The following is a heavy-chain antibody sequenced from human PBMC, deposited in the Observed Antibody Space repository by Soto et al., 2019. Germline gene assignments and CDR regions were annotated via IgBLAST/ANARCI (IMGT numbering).Heavy chain of an antibody. CDR3: TTDPPKQLAPQGPRYYYYGMDV. CDR2: IKSKTDGGTT. V-gene: IGHV3-15*01. D-gene: IGHD6-6*01. J-gene: IGHJ6*02. Sequence: EVQLVESGGGLVKPGGSLRLSCAASGFTFSNAWMSWVRQAPGKGLEWVGRIKSKTDGGTTDYAAPVKGRFTISRDDSKNTLYLQMNSLKTEDTAVYYCTTDPPKQLAPQGPRYYYYGMDVWGQGTTVTVSS. CDR1: GFTFSNAW.